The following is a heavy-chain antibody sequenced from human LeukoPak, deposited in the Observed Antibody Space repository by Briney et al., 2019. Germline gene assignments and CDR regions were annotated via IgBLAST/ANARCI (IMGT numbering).Heavy chain of an antibody. CDR2: TYYRSKWYN. J-gene: IGHJ4*02. V-gene: IGHV6-1*01. CDR1: GDSVSTTSAS. CDR3: ARDRGPFDY. Sequence: TSRTLSLTCAISGDSVSTTSASWNWIRQSPSRGLEWLGRTYYRSKWYNDYAVSVKSRININPDTSKNQFSLLLNSVTPEDTAVYYCARDRGPFDYWGQGTLVTVSS.